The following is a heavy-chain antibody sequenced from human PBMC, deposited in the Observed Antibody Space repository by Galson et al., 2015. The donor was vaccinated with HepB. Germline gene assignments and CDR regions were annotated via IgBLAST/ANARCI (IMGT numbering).Heavy chain of an antibody. CDR1: GYSFSNYW. CDR3: ARREVTGDDLVREDTDDY. J-gene: IGHJ4*02. Sequence: QSGAEVKKPGESLRISCKGSGYSFSNYWINWVRQMPGKGLEWMGRIDPSDSYTNYSPSFQGHVTISADKSINTAYLQWGSLKASDTAMYYCARREVTGDDLVREDTDDYWGQGTLVTVSS. V-gene: IGHV5-10-1*01. CDR2: IDPSDSYT. D-gene: IGHD7-27*01.